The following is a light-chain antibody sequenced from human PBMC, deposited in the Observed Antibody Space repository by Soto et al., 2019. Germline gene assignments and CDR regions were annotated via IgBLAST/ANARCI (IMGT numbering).Light chain of an antibody. V-gene: IGKV3-15*01. CDR2: GAS. Sequence: EILLTQSPGALAVSPGELATLSCRASQSVPSRIAWYQQKPGQAPSLLIYGASTRATDIPARFSGSGSGTEFTLTISSLQSEDFAVYYCQQYNNWRTFGQGTKVDIK. CDR1: QSVPSR. J-gene: IGKJ1*01. CDR3: QQYNNWRT.